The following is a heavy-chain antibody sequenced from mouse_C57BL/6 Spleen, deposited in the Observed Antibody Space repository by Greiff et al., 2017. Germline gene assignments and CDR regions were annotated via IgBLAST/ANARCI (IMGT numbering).Heavy chain of an antibody. CDR3: AREDYYGSSLGYFDV. CDR2: IYPRSGNT. V-gene: IGHV1-81*01. D-gene: IGHD1-1*01. CDR1: GYTFTSYG. Sequence: QVHVKQSGAELARPGASVKLSCKASGYTFTSYGISWVKQRTGQGLEWIGEIYPRSGNTYYNEKFKGKATLTADKSSSTAYMELRSLTSEDSAVYFCAREDYYGSSLGYFDVWGTGTTVTVSS. J-gene: IGHJ1*03.